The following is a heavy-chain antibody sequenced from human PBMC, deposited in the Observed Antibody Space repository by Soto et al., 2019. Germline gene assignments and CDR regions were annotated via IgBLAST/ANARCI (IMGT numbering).Heavy chain of an antibody. V-gene: IGHV4-34*01. CDR1: GGSLSGSH. D-gene: IGHD4-17*01. CDR2: ISHTGTT. Sequence: SETLSLTCAVSGGSLSGSHWSWIRQPPGKGPEWIGEISHTGTTSYNPSLKGRVTISVATSKSQYSLKVRSVTAADTAVYYCARETYGDYVGYFDPWGQGIQVTVSS. J-gene: IGHJ5*02. CDR3: ARETYGDYVGYFDP.